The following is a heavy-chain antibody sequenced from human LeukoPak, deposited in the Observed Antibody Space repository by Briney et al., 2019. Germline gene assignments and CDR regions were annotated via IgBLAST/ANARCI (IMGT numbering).Heavy chain of an antibody. V-gene: IGHV4-39*01. CDR1: GGSISSSSYY. D-gene: IGHD2-2*01. J-gene: IGHJ4*02. CDR3: ARLPTYCSTTSCSFDS. CDR2: IYYSGST. Sequence: SETLSLTCTVSGGSISSSSYYWGWVRQPPGKGLEWIGNIYYSGSTYYNPSLKSRVTISVDTSKNQFSLKLTSVTAADTAVYYCARLPTYCSTTSCSFDSWGQGTLVAVSS.